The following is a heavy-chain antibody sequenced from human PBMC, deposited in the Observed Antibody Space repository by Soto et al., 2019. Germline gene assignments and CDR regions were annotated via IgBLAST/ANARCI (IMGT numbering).Heavy chain of an antibody. CDR3: AKDRLDFDY. Sequence: GGSLRLSCAASGFNFSSYSMIWVRQAPGKELEWVSAISGSGGSTYYADSVKGRFTISRDNSKNTLYLQMNSLRAEDTAVYYCAKDRLDFDYLGQGTLVTVSS. CDR2: ISGSGGST. J-gene: IGHJ4*02. V-gene: IGHV3-23*01. CDR1: GFNFSSYS.